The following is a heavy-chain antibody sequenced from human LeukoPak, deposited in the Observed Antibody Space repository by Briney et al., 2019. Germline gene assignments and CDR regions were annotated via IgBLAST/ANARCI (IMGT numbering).Heavy chain of an antibody. CDR2: IYHSGST. V-gene: IGHV4-38-2*02. CDR1: GYSISSGYY. CDR3: ARLFGEIAAAVDY. D-gene: IGHD6-13*01. Sequence: SETQSLTCTVSGYSISSGYYWGWIRQPPGKGLEWIGSIYHSGSTYYNPSLKSRVTISVDTSKNQFSLKLSSVTAADTAVYYCARLFGEIAAAVDYWGQGTLVTVSS. J-gene: IGHJ4*02.